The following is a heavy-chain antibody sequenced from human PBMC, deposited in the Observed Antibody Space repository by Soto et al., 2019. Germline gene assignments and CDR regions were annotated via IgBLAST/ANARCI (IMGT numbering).Heavy chain of an antibody. CDR3: TTSPHRDSERVFV. CDR2: IKQDGTEK. J-gene: IGHJ6*02. D-gene: IGHD1-26*01. Sequence: GGSLRLSCAASGFTFSTYWMSWVRRTPGKGLEWVANIKQDGTEKYYVDSVRGRLTVSRDNAKSSLYLQMNSLRVEDTAVYYCTTSPHRDSERVFVWGQGTTVTVSS. CDR1: GFTFSTYW. V-gene: IGHV3-7*01.